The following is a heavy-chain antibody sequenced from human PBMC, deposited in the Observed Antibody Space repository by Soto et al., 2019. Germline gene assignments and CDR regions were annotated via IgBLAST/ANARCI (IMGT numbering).Heavy chain of an antibody. CDR2: ISSSSSYI. CDR1: GFTFSSYS. D-gene: IGHD1-7*01. V-gene: IGHV3-21*01. CDR3: ARKVELRGAFDY. J-gene: IGHJ4*02. Sequence: EVQLVESGGGLVKPGGSLRLSCAASGFTFSSYSMNWVRQAPGKGLEWVSSISSSSSYIYYADSVKGRFTISRDNAKNSLYLQMNSLRAEDTAVYYCARKVELRGAFDYWGQGTLVTVSS.